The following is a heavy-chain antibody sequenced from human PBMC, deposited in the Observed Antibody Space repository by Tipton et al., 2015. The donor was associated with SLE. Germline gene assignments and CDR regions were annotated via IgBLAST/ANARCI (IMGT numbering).Heavy chain of an antibody. CDR1: GFTFSTSA. CDR2: IWYDGSNK. Sequence: SLRLSCAASGFTFSTSAMHWVRQAPGKGLEWVAVIWYDGSNKFYADSVKGRFTISRDNSKNTVSLQMNSLRVEDTAVYFCARGRGGGFLDYWGQGTLVTVSS. V-gene: IGHV3-33*01. CDR3: ARGRGGGFLDY. J-gene: IGHJ4*02. D-gene: IGHD3-16*01.